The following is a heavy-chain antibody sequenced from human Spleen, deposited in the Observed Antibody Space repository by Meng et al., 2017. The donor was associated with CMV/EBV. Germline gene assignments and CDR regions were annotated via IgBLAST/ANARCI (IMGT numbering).Heavy chain of an antibody. D-gene: IGHD3-10*01. J-gene: IGHJ6*02. CDR2: IYYSGST. CDR3: ARDRGGAATGGLDV. V-gene: IGHV4-61*08. CDR1: GGSISSGDYY. Sequence: SETLSLTCTVSGGSISSGDYYWSWIRQPPGKGLEWIGYIYYSGSTNYNPSLESRVTISVDTSKDQFSLNLSSMTAADTAVYYCARDRGGAATGGLDVWGQGTTVTVSS.